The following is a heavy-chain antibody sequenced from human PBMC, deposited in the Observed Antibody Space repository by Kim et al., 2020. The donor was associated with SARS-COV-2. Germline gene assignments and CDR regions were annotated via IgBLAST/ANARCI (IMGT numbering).Heavy chain of an antibody. V-gene: IGHV3-23*01. CDR3: AKDQPPYYYGSGSPRGVDV. CDR2: ISGSGGST. D-gene: IGHD3-10*01. CDR1: GFTFSSYA. Sequence: GGSLRLSCAASGFTFSSYAMSWVRQAPGKGLEWVSGISGSGGSTYYADSVKGRFTISRDNSKNTLYLQMNSVRAEDTAVYYCAKDQPPYYYGSGSPRGVDVWGQGTTVTVSS. J-gene: IGHJ6*02.